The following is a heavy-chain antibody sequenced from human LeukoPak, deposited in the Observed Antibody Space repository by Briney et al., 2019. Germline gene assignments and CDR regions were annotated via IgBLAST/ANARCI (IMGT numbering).Heavy chain of an antibody. CDR2: INPNSGGT. D-gene: IGHD2-15*01. J-gene: IGHJ4*02. Sequence: GASVTVSCKASGYTFTGYYMHWVRQAPGQGLEGMGWINPNSGGTNYAQKFQGRVTITRDTSISTAYMELSRLRSDDTAVYYCARDSLKILYYWGQGTLVTVSS. CDR1: GYTFTGYY. V-gene: IGHV1-2*02. CDR3: ARDSLKILYY.